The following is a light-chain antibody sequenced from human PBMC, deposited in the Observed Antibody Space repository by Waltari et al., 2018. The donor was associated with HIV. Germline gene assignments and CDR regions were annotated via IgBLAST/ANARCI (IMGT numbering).Light chain of an antibody. J-gene: IGLJ2*01. Sequence: QSALTQPASVSGSPGQSITISCTGTSSDVGGYNYVSWYQQHPGKAPKLMIYEVSNRPSGVSNRSSGSKSGNTASLTISGLQAEDEADYYCSSYTSSSTPYVVFGGGTKLTVL. CDR2: EVS. CDR1: SSDVGGYNY. CDR3: SSYTSSSTPYVV. V-gene: IGLV2-14*01.